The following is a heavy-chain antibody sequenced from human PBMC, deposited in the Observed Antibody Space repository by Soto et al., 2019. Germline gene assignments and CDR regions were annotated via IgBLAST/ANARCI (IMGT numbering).Heavy chain of an antibody. J-gene: IGHJ6*02. CDR2: TYYRSKWYN. CDR1: GDSVSSNSAA. Sequence: SQTLSLTCAISGDSVSSNSAAWNWIRQSPSRGLGWLGRTYYRSKWYNDYAVSVKSRITINPDTSKNQFSLQLNSVTPEDTAVYHCARVKDIVVVPAATGYYGMDVWGQGTTVTVSS. V-gene: IGHV6-1*01. D-gene: IGHD2-2*01. CDR3: ARVKDIVVVPAATGYYGMDV.